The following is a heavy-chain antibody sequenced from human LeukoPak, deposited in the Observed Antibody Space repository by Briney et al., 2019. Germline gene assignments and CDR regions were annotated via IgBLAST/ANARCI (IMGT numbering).Heavy chain of an antibody. V-gene: IGHV3-7*03. CDR1: GFTFSSYW. D-gene: IGHD3-10*01. J-gene: IGHJ4*02. CDR3: AKDASGGSGSQIFDY. CDR2: IKQDGSEK. Sequence: AGGSLRLSCAASGFTFSSYWVSWVRQAPGKGLEWVANIKQDGSEKYYVDSVKGRFTISRDNAKNSLYLQMNSLRAEDTALYYCAKDASGGSGSQIFDYWGQGTLVTVSS.